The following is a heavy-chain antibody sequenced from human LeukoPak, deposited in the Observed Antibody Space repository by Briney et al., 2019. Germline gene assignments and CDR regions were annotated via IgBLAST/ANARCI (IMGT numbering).Heavy chain of an antibody. Sequence: ASVKVSCKASGYTFTSYDINWVRQATGQGLEWMGWMNPNSGNTGYAQKFQGRVTMTRNTSISTAYMELSSLRSEDTAVYYCARGRMIFYGSGSPFDYWGQETLVTVSS. CDR1: GYTFTSYD. J-gene: IGHJ4*02. V-gene: IGHV1-8*01. CDR2: MNPNSGNT. D-gene: IGHD3-10*01. CDR3: ARGRMIFYGSGSPFDY.